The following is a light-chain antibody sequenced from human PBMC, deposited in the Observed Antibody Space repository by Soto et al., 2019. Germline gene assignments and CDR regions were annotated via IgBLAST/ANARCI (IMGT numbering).Light chain of an antibody. Sequence: AIRMTQSPSSLSASTGDRVTITCRASQGISSYLAWYQQKPGKAPKLLIYAASTLQSGVPSRFSGSGSGTDFTLTISCLQSEDFATYYCQQYYSYRSFGGGTKLDIK. V-gene: IGKV1-8*01. CDR1: QGISSY. CDR2: AAS. J-gene: IGKJ4*01. CDR3: QQYYSYRS.